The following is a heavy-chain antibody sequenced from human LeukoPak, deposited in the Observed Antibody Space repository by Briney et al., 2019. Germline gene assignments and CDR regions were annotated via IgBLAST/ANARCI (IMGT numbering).Heavy chain of an antibody. CDR1: GFTFSSYG. Sequence: GGSLRLSCAASGFTFSSYGMNWVRQAPGKGLEWVSYISSSGSTIYYADSVKGRFTIPRDNAKNSPYLQMNSLRAEDTAVYYCARDHFYDSSGYYFRNFDYWGQGTLVTVSS. CDR3: ARDHFYDSSGYYFRNFDY. V-gene: IGHV3-48*03. D-gene: IGHD3-22*01. J-gene: IGHJ4*02. CDR2: ISSSGSTI.